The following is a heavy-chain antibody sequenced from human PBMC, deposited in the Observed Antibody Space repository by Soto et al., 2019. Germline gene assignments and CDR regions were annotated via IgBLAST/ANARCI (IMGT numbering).Heavy chain of an antibody. CDR2: INPSGGST. D-gene: IGHD1-26*01. Sequence: QVQLVQSGAEVKKPGASVKVSCKASGYTFTSYYMHWVRQAPGQGLEWMGIINPSGGSTSYAQKFQCRDTMTREKSTSTVYRELSSLRSEDTAVYYCARGYGSYASGWFDPWGQGTLVTVSS. CDR1: GYTFTSYY. J-gene: IGHJ5*02. CDR3: ARGYGSYASGWFDP. V-gene: IGHV1-46*03.